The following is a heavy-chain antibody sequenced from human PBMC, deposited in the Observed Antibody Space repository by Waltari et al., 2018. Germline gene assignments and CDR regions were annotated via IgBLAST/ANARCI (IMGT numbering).Heavy chain of an antibody. D-gene: IGHD1-26*01. CDR2: IYTSGST. J-gene: IGHJ4*02. CDR3: ARGPLLSKVDY. CDR1: GGSIDSGSYY. Sequence: QVQLQESGPGLVKPSQTLSLTCTVSGGSIDSGSYYWSWIRQPAGKGLEWIGRIYTSGSTNYNPSLKSRVTISVDTSNNQFSLNLSSVTAADTAVYYCARGPLLSKVDYWGQGTLVTVSS. V-gene: IGHV4-61*02.